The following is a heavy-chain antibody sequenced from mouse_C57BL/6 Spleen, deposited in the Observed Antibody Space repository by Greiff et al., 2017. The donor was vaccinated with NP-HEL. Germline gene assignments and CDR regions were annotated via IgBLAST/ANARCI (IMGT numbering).Heavy chain of an antibody. V-gene: IGHV1-18*01. J-gene: IGHJ4*01. CDR3: ARGGYGSSYYAMDY. Sequence: EVKLQQSGPELVKPGASVKIPCKASGYTFTDYNMDWVKQSHGKSLEWIGDINPNNGGTIYNQKFKGKATLTVDKSSSTAYMELRSLTSEDTAVYYCARGGYGSSYYAMDYWGQGTSVTVSS. CDR1: GYTFTDYN. CDR2: INPNNGGT. D-gene: IGHD1-1*01.